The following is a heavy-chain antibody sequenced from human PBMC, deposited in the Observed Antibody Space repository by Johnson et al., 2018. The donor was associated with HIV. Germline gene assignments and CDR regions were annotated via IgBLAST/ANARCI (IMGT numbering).Heavy chain of an antibody. CDR2: INWSGGST. CDR3: ARVPPGERAAYSSSCWGAFDI. Sequence: PGKGLQWVAGINWSGGSTGYADSVKGRFTTSRDNAKNSLYLQMISLRAVDTALYYCARVPPGERAAYSSSCWGAFDIWGQGTMVTVSS. V-gene: IGHV3-20*03. J-gene: IGHJ3*02. D-gene: IGHD6-13*01.